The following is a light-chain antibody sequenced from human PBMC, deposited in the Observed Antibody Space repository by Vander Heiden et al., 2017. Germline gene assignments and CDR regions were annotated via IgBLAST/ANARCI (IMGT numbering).Light chain of an antibody. CDR1: SRDVGSYNY. Sequence: QSALTQPASVSGSPGQSFTISCAGASRDVGSYNYVSWYQQHADKAPKLIIYDVSNRPSGVSNRFSASKADNTASLTIGGLQAEEEADYCCTSVTTTTSVVFGEGTKLTVL. J-gene: IGLJ2*01. CDR2: DVS. V-gene: IGLV2-14*03. CDR3: TSVTTTTSVV.